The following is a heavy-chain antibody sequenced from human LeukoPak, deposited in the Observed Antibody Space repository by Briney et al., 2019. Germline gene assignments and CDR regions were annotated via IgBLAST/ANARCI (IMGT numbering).Heavy chain of an antibody. V-gene: IGHV1-18*01. Sequence: GASVKVSCKASGYTFTSYGISWVRQAPGQGLEWMGWISTYNGNTNYAQKFQGRVTMTRDTSISTAYMELSRLRSDDTAVYYCARAPSIRVITNFDYWGQGTLVTVSS. D-gene: IGHD3-16*02. CDR3: ARAPSIRVITNFDY. J-gene: IGHJ4*02. CDR1: GYTFTSYG. CDR2: ISTYNGNT.